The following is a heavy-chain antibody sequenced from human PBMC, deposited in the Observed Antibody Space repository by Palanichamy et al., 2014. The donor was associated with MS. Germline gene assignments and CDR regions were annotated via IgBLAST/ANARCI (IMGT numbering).Heavy chain of an antibody. D-gene: IGHD2-15*01. J-gene: IGHJ4*02. CDR3: ARDTPGTLFDY. CDR1: GYTFSNNA. V-gene: IGHV7-4-1*02. CDR2: INTNTGNP. Sequence: QVQLVQSGSELKKPGASVKVSCKASGYTFSNNAINWVRQAPGQGLEWMGWINTNTGNPAYAQGFTGRFVFSLDTSVTTAHLQISSLKAEDTAVYYCARDTPGTLFDYCGQGTLVTVSS.